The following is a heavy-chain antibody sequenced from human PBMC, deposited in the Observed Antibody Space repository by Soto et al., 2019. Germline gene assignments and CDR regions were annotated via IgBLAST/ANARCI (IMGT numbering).Heavy chain of an antibody. J-gene: IGHJ4*02. CDR1: GFTFSSFW. CDR2: INTDGSST. D-gene: IGHD3-10*01. V-gene: IGHV3-74*01. CDR3: AKRGVDTFGLSY. Sequence: EVQLVESGGVLVQPVGSLRLSCAVSGFTFSSFWMHWVRQAPGEGLVWVSRINTDGSSTSYADSVKGRFTISRDNAKNTLYLQMNSLRVEDTAMYYCAKRGVDTFGLSYWGQGTLVTVSS.